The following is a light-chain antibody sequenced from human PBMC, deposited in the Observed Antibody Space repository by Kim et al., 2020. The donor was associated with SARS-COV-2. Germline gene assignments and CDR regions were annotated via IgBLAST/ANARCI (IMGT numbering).Light chain of an antibody. V-gene: IGLV2-23*02. CDR3: CSYAGSSTSVV. Sequence: QSALTQPASVSGSPGQSITISCTGTSSDVVSYNLVSWYQQHPGKAPKLMIYEVSKRSSGVSNRFSGSKSGNTASLTISGLQAEDEADYYCCSYAGSSTSVVFGGGTQLTVL. CDR2: EVS. CDR1: SSDVVSYNL. J-gene: IGLJ2*01.